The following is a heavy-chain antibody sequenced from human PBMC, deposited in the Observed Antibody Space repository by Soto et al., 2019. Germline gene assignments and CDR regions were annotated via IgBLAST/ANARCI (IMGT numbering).Heavy chain of an antibody. J-gene: IGHJ6*02. Sequence: LGESLKISCKGSGYSFTSYWISWVRQMPGKGLEWMGRIDPSDSYTNYSPSFQGHVTISADKSISTAYLQWSSLKASDTAMYYCARLGITMVRGVIIYYYGMDVWGQGTTVTVSS. V-gene: IGHV5-10-1*01. D-gene: IGHD3-10*01. CDR3: ARLGITMVRGVIIYYYGMDV. CDR1: GYSFTSYW. CDR2: IDPSDSYT.